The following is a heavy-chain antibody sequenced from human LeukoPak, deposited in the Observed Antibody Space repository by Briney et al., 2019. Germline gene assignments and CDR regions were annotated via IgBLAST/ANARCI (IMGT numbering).Heavy chain of an antibody. Sequence: SETLSLTCTVSGGSISNYYWSWIRQPPGKGLEWIGYIYYTGSTNYNPSLKSRVTISVGTSKNQFSLKLRFVTAADTAVYYCAKDSGPRFDYWGQGTLVTISS. CDR2: IYYTGST. J-gene: IGHJ4*02. D-gene: IGHD6-19*01. V-gene: IGHV4-59*01. CDR3: AKDSGPRFDY. CDR1: GGSISNYY.